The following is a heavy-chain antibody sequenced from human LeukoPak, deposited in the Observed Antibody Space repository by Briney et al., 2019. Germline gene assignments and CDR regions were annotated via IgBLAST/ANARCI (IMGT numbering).Heavy chain of an antibody. CDR1: GFLFSDYS. CDR2: ISSGRNYI. CDR3: TRDRDLGVGNWFDP. V-gene: IGHV3-21*01. J-gene: IGHJ5*02. D-gene: IGHD3-3*01. Sequence: AGSLRLSCAASGFLFSDYSLNWVRQAPGKGLEWVASISSGRNYIYYADSVKGRFTISRDNAKNALYLQMSSLRAEDTAVYFCTRDRDLGVGNWFDPWGQGTLVTVSS.